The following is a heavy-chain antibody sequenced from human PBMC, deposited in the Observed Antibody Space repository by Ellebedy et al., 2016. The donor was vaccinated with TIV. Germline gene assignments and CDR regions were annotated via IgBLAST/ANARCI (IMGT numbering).Heavy chain of an antibody. Sequence: SETLSLTXTVSGGSISSSSYYWGWIRQPPGKGLEWIGSIYYSGSTYYNPSLKSRVTISVDTSKNQFSLKLSSVTAADTAVYYCARDLGLWFGLLSFDYWGQGTLVTVSS. CDR1: GGSISSSSYY. CDR3: ARDLGLWFGLLSFDY. V-gene: IGHV4-39*07. J-gene: IGHJ4*02. CDR2: IYYSGST. D-gene: IGHD3-10*01.